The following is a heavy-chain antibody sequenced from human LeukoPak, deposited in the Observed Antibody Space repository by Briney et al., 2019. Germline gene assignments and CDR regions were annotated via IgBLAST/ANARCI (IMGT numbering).Heavy chain of an antibody. CDR1: GGSISSSSYY. CDR3: ARTIFGVVITLFDY. D-gene: IGHD3-3*01. V-gene: IGHV4-39*07. CDR2: IYYSGST. J-gene: IGHJ4*02. Sequence: SETLSLTCTVSGGSISSSSYYWGWIRQPPGKGLEWIGSIYYSGSTYYNPSLESRVTISVDTSKNQFSLKLSSVTAADTAVYYCARTIFGVVITLFDYWGQGTLVTVSS.